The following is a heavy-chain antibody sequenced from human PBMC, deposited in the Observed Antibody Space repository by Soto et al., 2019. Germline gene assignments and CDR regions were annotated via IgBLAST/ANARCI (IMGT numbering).Heavy chain of an antibody. D-gene: IGHD4-17*01. J-gene: IGHJ4*02. CDR2: INHSGST. CDR1: GGSFSGYY. V-gene: IGHV4-34*01. Sequence: QVQLQQWGAGLLKPSETLSLTCAVYGGSFSGYYWSWIRQPPGKGLEWSGEINHSGSTNYNPSLTRRVTISVDTSKNQFSLKLSSVTAADTAVYYCAREFDDYGDYLIDYWGQGTLVTVSS. CDR3: AREFDDYGDYLIDY.